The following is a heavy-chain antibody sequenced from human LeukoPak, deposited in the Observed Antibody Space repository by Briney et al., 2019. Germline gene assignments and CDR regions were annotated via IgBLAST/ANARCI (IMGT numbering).Heavy chain of an antibody. V-gene: IGHV5-51*01. CDR1: GYSFTSYW. Sequence: GESLKISCKGSGYSFTSYWIGWVRQMPGKGLEWMGIIYPGDSDTRYSPSFQGQVTISADKSISTAYLQWSSLKASDTAMYYCAGESNVRNDAFDIWGQGTMVTVSS. CDR3: AGESNVRNDAFDI. D-gene: IGHD1-1*01. J-gene: IGHJ3*02. CDR2: IYPGDSDT.